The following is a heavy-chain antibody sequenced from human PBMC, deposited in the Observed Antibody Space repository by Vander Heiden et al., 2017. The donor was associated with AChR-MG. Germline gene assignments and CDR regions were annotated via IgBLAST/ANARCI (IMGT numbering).Heavy chain of an antibody. CDR3: AKDTGISLDY. V-gene: IGHV3-23*01. J-gene: IGHJ4*02. CDR1: GFTFSSYA. CDR2: ISGSGGST. D-gene: IGHD4-17*01. Sequence: EVQLLESGGGLVQPGGSLRLSCAASGFTFSSYAMSWVRQAPGKGLEWVSAISGSGGSTDYADSVKGRFTISRDNSKNTLYVKMNSLRAEDTAVYYGAKDTGISLDYWGQGTLVTVSS.